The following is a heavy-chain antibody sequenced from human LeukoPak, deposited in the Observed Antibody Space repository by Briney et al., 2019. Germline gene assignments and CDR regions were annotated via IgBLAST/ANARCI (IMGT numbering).Heavy chain of an antibody. Sequence: SETLSLTCAVYGGSFSGYYWSWIRQPPGKGLEWIGEINHSGSTNYNPSLKSRVTISVDTSKNQFSLKLSSVTAADTAVYYCARETRGYSYGYFLNSYYYYMDVWGKGTTVTVSS. D-gene: IGHD5-18*01. CDR1: GGSFSGYY. CDR3: ARETRGYSYGYFLNSYYYYMDV. V-gene: IGHV4-34*01. J-gene: IGHJ6*03. CDR2: INHSGST.